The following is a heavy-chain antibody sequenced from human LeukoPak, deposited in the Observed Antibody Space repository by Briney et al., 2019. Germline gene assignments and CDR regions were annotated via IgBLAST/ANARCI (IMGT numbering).Heavy chain of an antibody. J-gene: IGHJ5*02. CDR2: ISRFGTT. CDR1: GGSFSNGYW. CDR3: ARETDYSHPNYFDP. V-gene: IGHV4-4*02. D-gene: IGHD4-11*01. Sequence: PSETLSLTCAISGGSFSNGYWWTWVRQSPGKGLEFIGQISRFGTTNYNPSLRSRVSISMDQSQNLFSLSLTSVTAADTAVYYCARETDYSHPNYFDPWGQGTLVTVSS.